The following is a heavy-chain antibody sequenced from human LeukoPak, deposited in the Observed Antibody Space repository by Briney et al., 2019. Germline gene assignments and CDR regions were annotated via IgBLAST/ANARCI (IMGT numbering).Heavy chain of an antibody. V-gene: IGHV1-69*13. Sequence: ASVKVSCKASGGTFSSYAISWVRQAPGQGLEWMGGIIPIFGTANYAQKFQGRVTITADESTSTAYMELSSLRSEDTAVYYCARSIAAAVYYYYMDVWGKGTTVTISS. J-gene: IGHJ6*03. CDR3: ARSIAAAVYYYYMDV. D-gene: IGHD6-25*01. CDR1: GGTFSSYA. CDR2: IIPIFGTA.